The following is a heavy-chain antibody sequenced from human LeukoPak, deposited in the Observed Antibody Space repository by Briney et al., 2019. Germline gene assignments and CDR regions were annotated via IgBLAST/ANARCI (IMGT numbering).Heavy chain of an antibody. CDR2: FDPEDGET. CDR1: GYTLTELS. D-gene: IGHD6-13*01. CDR3: ATSSSSWPLTPDAFDI. Sequence: ASVKVSCKVSGYTLTELSMHWVRQAPGKGLEWMGGFDPEDGETIYAQKFQGRVTMTEDTSTDTAYMELSSLRSEDTAVYYCATSSSSWPLTPDAFDIWGQGAMVTVSS. J-gene: IGHJ3*02. V-gene: IGHV1-24*01.